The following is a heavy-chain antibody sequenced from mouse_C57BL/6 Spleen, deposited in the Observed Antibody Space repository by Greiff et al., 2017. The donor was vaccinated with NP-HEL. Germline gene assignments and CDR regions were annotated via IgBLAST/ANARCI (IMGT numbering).Heavy chain of an antibody. CDR3: ADSSGYGDYAMDY. D-gene: IGHD3-2*02. CDR1: CYAFSSSW. CDR2: IYSGDGDT. V-gene: IGHV1-82*01. J-gene: IGHJ4*01. Sequence: QVQLQQSGPELVKSGASVKISCKASCYAFSSSWMNWVMQRLGKGLDGIGRIYSGDGDTNYNGKSKGKSTLTADKSSSTAYMQLSSLTSEDSAVYYCADSSGYGDYAMDYWGQGTSVTVSS.